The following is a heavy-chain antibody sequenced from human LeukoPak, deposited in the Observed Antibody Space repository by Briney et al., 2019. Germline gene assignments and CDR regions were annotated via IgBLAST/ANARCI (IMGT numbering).Heavy chain of an antibody. D-gene: IGHD3-22*01. CDR3: ARGRGVPYYYDSSGYYPADY. Sequence: PSQTLSLTCTVSGASISSGDYYWSWIRQPPRKGLECIGHIYYSGSTYYNPSLKSRVTISVDTSKNQFSLKLSSVTAADTAVYYCARGRGVPYYYDSSGYYPADYWGQGTLVTVSS. V-gene: IGHV4-30-4*01. J-gene: IGHJ4*02. CDR1: GASISSGDYY. CDR2: IYYSGST.